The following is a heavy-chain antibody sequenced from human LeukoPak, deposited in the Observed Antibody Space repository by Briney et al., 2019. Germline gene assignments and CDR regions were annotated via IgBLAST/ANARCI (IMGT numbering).Heavy chain of an antibody. D-gene: IGHD3-10*01. CDR2: ISADGKRP. V-gene: IGHV3-23*01. Sequence: GGSLRLSCAASGFTFSTYGMNWVRQAPGKGLEWVSAISADGKRPYYADSVKGRFTISRDNSKNTLYLQMNSLRAEDTAVYFCAKRGVVIRVFLVGFHKEAYYFDSWGQGALVTVSS. CDR3: AKRGVVIRVFLVGFHKEAYYFDS. J-gene: IGHJ4*02. CDR1: GFTFSTYG.